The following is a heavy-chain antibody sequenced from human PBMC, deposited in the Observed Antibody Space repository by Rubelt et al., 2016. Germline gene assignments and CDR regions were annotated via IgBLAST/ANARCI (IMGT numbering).Heavy chain of an antibody. Sequence: QVQLQQWGAGLLKPSETLSLTCAVYGGSFSGYYWSWIRQPPGEGLEWIGEINNSGITNYNASLKSRLTLSVDTSKNQFSLDLSLVTAADTAVYYGARVITVKTRNIGMLGPGMDVWGQGTTVTVSS. CDR3: ARVITVKTRNIGMLGPGMDV. J-gene: IGHJ6*02. CDR1: GGSFSGYY. D-gene: IGHD2/OR15-2a*01. V-gene: IGHV4-34*01. CDR2: INNSGIT.